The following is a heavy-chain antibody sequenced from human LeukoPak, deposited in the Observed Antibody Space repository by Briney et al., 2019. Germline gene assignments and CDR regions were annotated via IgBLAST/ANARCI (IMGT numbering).Heavy chain of an antibody. CDR2: IDPNSGGT. D-gene: IGHD4-11*01. CDR3: ARGGPSPTTVTSNWYFDL. J-gene: IGHJ2*01. Sequence: ASVTVSCKASGYTFTDYYMHWVRQAPGQGLEWMGWIDPNSGGTKYAQRFQDRVTMTRDTSITTAYMELSRLRSDDTAVYYCARGGPSPTTVTSNWYFDLWGRGTLVTVSS. V-gene: IGHV1-2*02. CDR1: GYTFTDYY.